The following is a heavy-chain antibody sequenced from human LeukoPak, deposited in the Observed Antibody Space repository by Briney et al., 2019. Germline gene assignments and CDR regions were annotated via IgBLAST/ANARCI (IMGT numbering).Heavy chain of an antibody. Sequence: SETLSLTCAVYGGSFSGYYWSWIRQPPGKGLEWIGEINHSGSTNYNPFLKSRVTISVDTSKNQFSLKLSSVTAADTAVYYCARASRTTAPYYYYYGMDVWGQGTTVTVSS. CDR2: INHSGST. J-gene: IGHJ6*02. V-gene: IGHV4-34*01. D-gene: IGHD1-1*01. CDR1: GGSFSGYY. CDR3: ARASRTTAPYYYYYGMDV.